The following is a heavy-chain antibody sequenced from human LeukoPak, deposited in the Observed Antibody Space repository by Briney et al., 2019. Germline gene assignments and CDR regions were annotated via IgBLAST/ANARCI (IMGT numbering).Heavy chain of an antibody. CDR1: GYTFTSYG. Sequence: ASVKVSCKASGYTFTSYGISWVRQAPGQGLEWMGWISAYNGNTNYAQKLQGRVTMTTDTSTSTAYMELRSLRSDDTAVYYCAVTTFENWFDPWGQETLVTVSS. CDR2: ISAYNGNT. J-gene: IGHJ5*02. CDR3: AVTTFENWFDP. V-gene: IGHV1-18*01. D-gene: IGHD3-10*02.